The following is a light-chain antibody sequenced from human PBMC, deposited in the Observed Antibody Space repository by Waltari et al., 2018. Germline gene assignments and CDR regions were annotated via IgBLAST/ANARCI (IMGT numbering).Light chain of an antibody. J-gene: IGLJ2*01. V-gene: IGLV6-57*04. CDR2: EDT. CDR3: QSYDSNNPVV. Sequence: NFMLTPPHSASDSPGTTVTISCTRTTGPIPSNYFQRSQQRPGSAPTTVIYEDTQRPSGVPDRFSGSIDSSTNSASLTIAGLKTEDEADYYCQSYDSNNPVVFGGGTKLTVL. CDR1: TGPIPSNY.